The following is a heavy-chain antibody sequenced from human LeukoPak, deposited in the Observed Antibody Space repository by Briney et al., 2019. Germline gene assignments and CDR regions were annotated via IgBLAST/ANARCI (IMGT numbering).Heavy chain of an antibody. CDR2: IYTSGST. V-gene: IGHV4-4*09. Sequence: SETLSLTCTVSGGSISSYYWSWIRQPPGKGLEWIGYIYTSGSTTYNPSLKSRVTISVDTSKNQFSLKLSSVTAADTAVYYCARRRNVFDIWGQGTMVTVSS. CDR1: GGSISSYY. J-gene: IGHJ3*02. CDR3: ARRRNVFDI.